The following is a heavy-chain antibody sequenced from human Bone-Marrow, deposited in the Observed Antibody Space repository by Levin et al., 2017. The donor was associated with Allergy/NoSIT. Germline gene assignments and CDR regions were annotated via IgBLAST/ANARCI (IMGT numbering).Heavy chain of an antibody. V-gene: IGHV4-59*08. D-gene: IGHD2/OR15-2a*01. J-gene: IGHJ4*02. CDR3: ARRNNIGYFDS. CDR2: IYGSGST. CDR1: GGSIGDYY. Sequence: PSETLSLTCTVSGGSIGDYYWTWIRQPPGKGLEWIGFIYGSGSTNYHPSLKTRVTISVDTPKNQFSLRLPSVTAADTAVYYCARRNNIGYFDSWGRGTLVSVSS.